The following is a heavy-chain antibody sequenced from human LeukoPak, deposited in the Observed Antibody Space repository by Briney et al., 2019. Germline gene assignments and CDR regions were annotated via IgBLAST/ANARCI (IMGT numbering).Heavy chain of an antibody. J-gene: IGHJ5*02. CDR3: ASADFDTSGSYYEWFDP. V-gene: IGHV1-3*01. CDR1: GYTFTDFY. Sequence: ASVKVSCKASGYTFTDFYMHWVRQAPGQRLEWMGWINAGNGNTKYSQKFQGRVTITRDTSASTAYMELSSLRSEDTAVYYCASADFDTSGSYYEWFDPWGQGTLVTVSS. D-gene: IGHD1-26*01. CDR2: INAGNGNT.